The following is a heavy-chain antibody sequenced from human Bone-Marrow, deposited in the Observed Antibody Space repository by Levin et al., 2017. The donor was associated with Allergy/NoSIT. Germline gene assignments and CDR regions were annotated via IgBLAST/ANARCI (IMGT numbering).Heavy chain of an antibody. CDR3: TTSYGSGSYGFNYGMDV. Sequence: PGGSLRLSCAASGFTFSNAWMSWVRQAPGKGLEWVGRIKSKTDGGTTDYAAPVKGRFTISRDDSKNTLYLQMNSLKTEDTAVYYCTTSYGSGSYGFNYGMDVWGQGTTVTVSS. D-gene: IGHD3-10*01. V-gene: IGHV3-15*01. J-gene: IGHJ6*02. CDR1: GFTFSNAW. CDR2: IKSKTDGGTT.